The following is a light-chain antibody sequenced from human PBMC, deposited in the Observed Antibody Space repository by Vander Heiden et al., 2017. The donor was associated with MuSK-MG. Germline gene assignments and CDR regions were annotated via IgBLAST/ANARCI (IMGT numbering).Light chain of an antibody. Sequence: EIVMTQSPATLSVSPGERATLSCRASQSVSSNLAWYQQKPGQAPRLLIYGASTRATGNTTKFSGSGAGTEFTLTISSLQSEDFAVYYCQQYNNGPPPWTFGQGTKVEIK. J-gene: IGKJ1*01. CDR3: QQYNNGPPPWT. CDR1: QSVSSN. V-gene: IGKV3-15*01. CDR2: GAS.